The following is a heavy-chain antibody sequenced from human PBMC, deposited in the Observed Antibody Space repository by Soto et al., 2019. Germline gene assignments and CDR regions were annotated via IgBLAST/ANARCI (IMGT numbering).Heavy chain of an antibody. Sequence: GGSLRLSCAASGFTFSDYYMSWIRQAPGKGLEWVSYISSSGSTIYYADSVKGRFTISRDNVKNSLYLQMNSLRAEDTAVYYCARDTGYSSGWYYYYYGMDVWGQGTTVTVSS. CDR1: GFTFSDYY. CDR3: ARDTGYSSGWYYYYYGMDV. CDR2: ISSSGSTI. V-gene: IGHV3-11*01. D-gene: IGHD6-19*01. J-gene: IGHJ6*02.